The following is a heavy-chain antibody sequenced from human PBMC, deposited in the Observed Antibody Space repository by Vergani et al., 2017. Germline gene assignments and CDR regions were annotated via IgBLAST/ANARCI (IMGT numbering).Heavy chain of an antibody. CDR3: AKDRSGSNYGDFDD. Sequence: EVQLVESGGGLVQPGRSLRLSCAASGFTFDDYAMHWVRQAPGKGLEWVSGISWNSGSIGYADSVKGRFTISRDNAKNSLYLKMNSLRAEDTALYYCAKDRSGSNYGDFDDWGQGTLVTVSS. CDR2: ISWNSGSI. D-gene: IGHD1-26*01. CDR1: GFTFDDYA. J-gene: IGHJ4*02. V-gene: IGHV3-9*01.